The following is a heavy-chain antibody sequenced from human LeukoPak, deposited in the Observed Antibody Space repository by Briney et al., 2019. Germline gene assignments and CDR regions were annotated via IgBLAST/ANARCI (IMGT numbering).Heavy chain of an antibody. J-gene: IGHJ4*02. CDR1: GGTVSSYA. Sequence: SVKVSCKASGGTVSSYAISWVRQAPGQGLEWMGRIIPIFGIANYAQKFQGRVTITADKSTSTAYMELSSLRSEDTAVYYCARGRYYYDSSGYYYVDDDYWGQGTLVTVSS. CDR3: ARGRYYYDSSGYYYVDDDY. CDR2: IIPIFGIA. V-gene: IGHV1-69*04. D-gene: IGHD3-22*01.